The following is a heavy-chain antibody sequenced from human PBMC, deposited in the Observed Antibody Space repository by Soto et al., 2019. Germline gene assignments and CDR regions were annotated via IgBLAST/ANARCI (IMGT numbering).Heavy chain of an antibody. CDR2: INSDGSST. CDR3: ARVSAEYSGYDRHFDY. Sequence: PGGSLRLSCAASGFTFSSYWMHWVRQAPGKGLVWVSRINSDGSSTSYADSVKGRFTISRDNAKNTLYLQMNSLRAEDTAVYYCARVSAEYSGYDRHFDYWGQGTLVTAPQ. V-gene: IGHV3-74*01. J-gene: IGHJ4*02. D-gene: IGHD5-12*01. CDR1: GFTFSSYW.